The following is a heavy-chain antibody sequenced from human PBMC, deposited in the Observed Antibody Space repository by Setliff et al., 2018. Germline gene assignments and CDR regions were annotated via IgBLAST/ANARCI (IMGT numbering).Heavy chain of an antibody. J-gene: IGHJ4*02. Sequence: ASVKVSCKASGYTFTSYDISWVRQAPGQGLEWMGWISAYNGNTNYAQMLQGRVTMTTDTSTSTAYMELRSLRSDDTAVYYCARGNSNYYLFDYWGQGTLVTVSS. V-gene: IGHV1-18*01. D-gene: IGHD4-4*01. CDR2: ISAYNGNT. CDR1: GYTFTSYD. CDR3: ARGNSNYYLFDY.